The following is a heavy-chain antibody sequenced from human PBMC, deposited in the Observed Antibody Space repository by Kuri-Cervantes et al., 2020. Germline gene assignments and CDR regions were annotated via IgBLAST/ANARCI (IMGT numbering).Heavy chain of an antibody. Sequence: GSLRLSCTVSGGSISSYYWSWIRQPPGKGLEWIGYIYYSGGTNYNPSLKSRVTISVDTSKNQFSLKLSSVTAADTAVYYCARQTPYSSSWYYYYYGMDVWGQGTTVTVSS. V-gene: IGHV4-59*01. D-gene: IGHD6-13*01. J-gene: IGHJ6*02. CDR1: GGSISSYY. CDR2: IYYSGGT. CDR3: ARQTPYSSSWYYYYYGMDV.